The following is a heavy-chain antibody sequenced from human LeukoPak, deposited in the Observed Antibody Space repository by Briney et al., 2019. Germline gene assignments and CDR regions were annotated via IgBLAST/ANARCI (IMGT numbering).Heavy chain of an antibody. V-gene: IGHV1-18*01. CDR2: ISAYNGNT. Sequence: ASVTLSCKASGYTFTSYGISWVRQAPGQGLEWMGWISAYNGNTNYAQKLQGRVTMTTDTSTSTAYMELRSLRSDDTAVYYCAREMTTITSPFDFWGQGTLVTVSS. D-gene: IGHD5-24*01. CDR3: AREMTTITSPFDF. CDR1: GYTFTSYG. J-gene: IGHJ4*02.